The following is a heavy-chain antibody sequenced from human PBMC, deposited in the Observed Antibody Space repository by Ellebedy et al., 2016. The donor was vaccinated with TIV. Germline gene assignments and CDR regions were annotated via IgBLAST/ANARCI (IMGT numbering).Heavy chain of an antibody. J-gene: IGHJ4*02. CDR1: GDSISNGFW. D-gene: IGHD6-19*01. CDR2: IYCTGST. Sequence: SETLSLTCAVSGDSISNGFWWSWVRQPPGKGLEWIGYIYCTGSTNYNPSLKSRVTISVDTSKNQFSLKLSSVTAADTAVYYCAEGRSGWYYFDYWGQGTLVTVSS. CDR3: AEGRSGWYYFDY. V-gene: IGHV4-4*02.